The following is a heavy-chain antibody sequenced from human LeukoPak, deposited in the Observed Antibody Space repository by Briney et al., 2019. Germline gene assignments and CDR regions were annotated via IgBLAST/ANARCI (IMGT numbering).Heavy chain of an antibody. CDR2: IYATGTT. D-gene: IGHD5-18*01. CDR1: GDSITNSW. V-gene: IGHV4-4*09. Sequence: SETLSLTCTVSGDSITNSWWSWVRQSPGKGLEWIGYIYATGTTNYNPSLMSRVTFSVDKSKNQFSLRLSSVTAADTAVYYCARAGYSYGTGYYFDYWGQGALVTVSS. J-gene: IGHJ4*02. CDR3: ARAGYSYGTGYYFDY.